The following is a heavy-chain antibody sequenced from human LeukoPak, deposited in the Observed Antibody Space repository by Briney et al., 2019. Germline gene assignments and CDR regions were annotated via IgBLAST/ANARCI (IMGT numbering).Heavy chain of an antibody. CDR2: ITSSSSST. D-gene: IGHD1-26*01. V-gene: IGHV3-48*04. J-gene: IGHJ4*02. Sequence: GGSLRLSCAASGFTFSSFSMNWVRQAPGKGREWISYITSSSSSTYYADSVKGRFNISRHNSKNSLYLQMNSLRREDTALYYCARVSGSYGDCAYWGQGTLVTVSS. CDR1: GFTFSSFS. CDR3: ARVSGSYGDCAY.